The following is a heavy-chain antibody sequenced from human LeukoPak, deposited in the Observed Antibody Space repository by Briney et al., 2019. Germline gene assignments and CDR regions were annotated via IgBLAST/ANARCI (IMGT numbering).Heavy chain of an antibody. J-gene: IGHJ5*02. CDR2: FDPEDGET. D-gene: IGHD3-9*01. CDR1: GDIITELA. Sequence: GASVMVSCKVSGDIITELAIHWVRQAPGKGLEWMGGFDPEDGETTYAQKFQGRVSMTEDTSTDTAYMEVSSLESDDTAVYYCVAARIDWGRNWFDPWGQGTLLIVSS. CDR3: VAARIDWGRNWFDP. V-gene: IGHV1-24*01.